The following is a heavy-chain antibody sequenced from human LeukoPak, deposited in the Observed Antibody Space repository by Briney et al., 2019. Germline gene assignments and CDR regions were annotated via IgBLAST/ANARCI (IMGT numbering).Heavy chain of an antibody. CDR3: ATKQWLVRTPPSGY. Sequence: GGSLRLSCAASGFTFSSYGMHWVRQAPGKGLEWVAVISYDGSNKYYADSVKGRFTISRDNSKNTLYLQMNSLRAEDTAVYYCATKQWLVRTPPSGYWGQGTPVTVSS. J-gene: IGHJ4*02. CDR2: ISYDGSNK. V-gene: IGHV3-30*03. D-gene: IGHD6-19*01. CDR1: GFTFSSYG.